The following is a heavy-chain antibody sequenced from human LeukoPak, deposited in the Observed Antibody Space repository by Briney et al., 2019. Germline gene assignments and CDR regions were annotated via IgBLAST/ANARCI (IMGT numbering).Heavy chain of an antibody. CDR1: GFTVSSNY. Sequence: GRSLRLSCAASGFTVSSNYMSWVRQAPGKGLKWVSVIYSGGSTYYADSVKGRFTISRDNSKNTLYLQMNSLRAEDTAVYYCARDRRGAFDIWGQGTMVTVSS. V-gene: IGHV3-53*01. J-gene: IGHJ3*02. CDR3: ARDRRGAFDI. CDR2: IYSGGST.